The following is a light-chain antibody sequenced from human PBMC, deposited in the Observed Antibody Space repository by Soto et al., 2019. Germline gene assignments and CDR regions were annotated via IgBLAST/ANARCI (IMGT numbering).Light chain of an antibody. V-gene: IGKV1-5*01. J-gene: IGKJ5*01. CDR1: RSISDW. CDR3: KQSYSTSIT. CDR2: DAS. Sequence: DIQMTQSPSTLSASVGDRVTITCRASRSISDWLAWYQQKPGKAPELLIFDASSLKSGVQSRFSGSGSGTDFTLTIRSLQPEDFATYYCKQSYSTSITFGQGTRLEIK.